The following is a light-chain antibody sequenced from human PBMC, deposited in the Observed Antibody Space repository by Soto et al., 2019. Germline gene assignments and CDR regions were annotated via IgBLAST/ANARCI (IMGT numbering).Light chain of an antibody. CDR2: GAS. CDR3: QQYGASPVT. V-gene: IGKV3-20*01. Sequence: EIVLTQSPGTLSLSPGERATLSCRASQSVSSSYLAWYQQKPGQAPRLLIYGASSRATGIPDRFSGSGSGTDFTLTISRLEPEDFAVYYCQQYGASPVTFGQGTKLEIK. CDR1: QSVSSSY. J-gene: IGKJ2*01.